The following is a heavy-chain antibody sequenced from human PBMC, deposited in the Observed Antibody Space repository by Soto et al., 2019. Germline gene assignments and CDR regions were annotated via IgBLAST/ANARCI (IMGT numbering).Heavy chain of an antibody. CDR2: IGTAGDT. Sequence: GGSLRLSCAASGFTFSSYDMHWVRQATGKGLEWVSAIGTAGDTYYPGSVKGRFTISRENAKNSLYLQMNSLRAGDTAVYYCARGERYCSSTSCQNWFDPWGQGTLVTVSS. V-gene: IGHV3-13*01. D-gene: IGHD2-2*01. J-gene: IGHJ5*02. CDR1: GFTFSSYD. CDR3: ARGERYCSSTSCQNWFDP.